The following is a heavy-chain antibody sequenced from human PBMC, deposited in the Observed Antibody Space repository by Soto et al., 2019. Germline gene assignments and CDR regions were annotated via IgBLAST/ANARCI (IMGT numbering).Heavy chain of an antibody. V-gene: IGHV4-30-4*01. CDR2: TYYRGST. CDR3: ARVAIACPSSSCYNHYYYSLDV. Sequence: SETLSLTCTVSGGSISSDNFFWSWIRQPPGEGLEWIGYTYYRGSTHYNPSLESRLTLLVDTSKNQYSLKLRSVTAADTAVYYCARVAIACPSSSCYNHYYYSLDVWGQGTTVTVSS. CDR1: GGSISSDNFF. D-gene: IGHD2-2*02. J-gene: IGHJ6*02.